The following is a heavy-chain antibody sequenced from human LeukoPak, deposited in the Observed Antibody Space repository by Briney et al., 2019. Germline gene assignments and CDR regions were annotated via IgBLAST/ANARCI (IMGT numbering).Heavy chain of an antibody. Sequence: GASVKVSCKASGYTFTSYAIIWVRQAPGQGLEWMGWINTNTGNPTYAQGFTGRFVFSLDTSVSTAYLQISNLKAEDSAVYYCARAIGYCSSMSCYLGYWGQGTLVTVSS. CDR3: ARAIGYCSSMSCYLGY. V-gene: IGHV7-4-1*02. J-gene: IGHJ4*02. CDR2: INTNTGNP. D-gene: IGHD2-2*01. CDR1: GYTFTSYA.